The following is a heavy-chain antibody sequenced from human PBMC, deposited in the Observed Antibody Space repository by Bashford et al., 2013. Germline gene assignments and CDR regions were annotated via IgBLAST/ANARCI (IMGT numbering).Heavy chain of an antibody. CDR1: GYTFSDYY. V-gene: IGHV1-8*03. CDR3: TRGRAITKLYYYGMDV. Sequence: ASVKVSCKASGYTFSDYYLHWVRQAAGQGLEWMGWMNPNSGNSGYAQKFQGRVTITTDTSISTAYMEVSSLRSEDTAVFYCTRGRAITKLYYYGMDVWGQGTTVTVSS. CDR2: MNPNSGNS. J-gene: IGHJ6*02. D-gene: IGHD2-21*01.